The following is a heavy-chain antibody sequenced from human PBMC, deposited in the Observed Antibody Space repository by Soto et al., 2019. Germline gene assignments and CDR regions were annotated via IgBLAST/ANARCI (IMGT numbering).Heavy chain of an antibody. Sequence: GESLKISCKGSGYSFTSYWISWVRQMPGKGLEWMGRIDPSDSYTNYSPSFQGHVTISADKSISTAYLQWSSLEASDTAMYYCARHMLSDYSSSPYDYWGQGTLVTVSS. V-gene: IGHV5-10-1*01. CDR3: ARHMLSDYSSSPYDY. CDR1: GYSFTSYW. J-gene: IGHJ4*02. CDR2: IDPSDSYT. D-gene: IGHD6-6*01.